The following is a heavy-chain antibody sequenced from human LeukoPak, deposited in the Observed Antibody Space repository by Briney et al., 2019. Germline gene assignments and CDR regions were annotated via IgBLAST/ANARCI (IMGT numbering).Heavy chain of an antibody. J-gene: IGHJ4*02. D-gene: IGHD2-8*01. Sequence: GASVKVSCKASGGTFSSYAISWVRQAPGQGLEWMGRIIPIFGTANYAQKFQGRVTITTDESTSTAYMELSSLRSADTAVYYCARECTNGVCYSGTDYWGQGTLVTVSS. CDR3: ARECTNGVCYSGTDY. V-gene: IGHV1-69*05. CDR1: GGTFSSYA. CDR2: IIPIFGTA.